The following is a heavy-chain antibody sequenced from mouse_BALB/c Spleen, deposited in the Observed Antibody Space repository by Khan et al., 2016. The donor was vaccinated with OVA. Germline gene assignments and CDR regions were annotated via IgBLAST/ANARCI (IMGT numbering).Heavy chain of an antibody. CDR1: GYTFTSYT. CDR3: ARSIYYDYDGAWFAY. J-gene: IGHJ3*01. V-gene: IGHV1-4*01. D-gene: IGHD2-4*01. CDR2: INPNNGYT. Sequence: QVQLQQSGAELARPGASVKMSCKASGYTFTSYTMHWVKERPGQGLEWIGYINPNNGYTNYNQKFKDKATLTADKSSSTAYMQLSSLTSEDSAVYYCARSIYYDYDGAWFAYWGQGTLVTVSA.